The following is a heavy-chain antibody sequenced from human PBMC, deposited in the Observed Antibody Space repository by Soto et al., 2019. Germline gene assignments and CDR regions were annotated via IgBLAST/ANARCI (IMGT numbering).Heavy chain of an antibody. CDR2: IKKDGSKI. J-gene: IGHJ3*02. CDR1: GFSFGSSW. V-gene: IGHV3-7*05. Sequence: EVQLVESGGDLVQPGGSLRLSCAASGFSFGSSWMTWVRQAPGKGLEWVANIKKDGSKINYLDSVRGRFTVSRDNAQNSLYLEMNSLRAEDTALYYFARNVSPGSSSLYLDAFDIWGQGTMVTVSS. CDR3: ARNVSPGSSSLYLDAFDI. D-gene: IGHD6-13*01.